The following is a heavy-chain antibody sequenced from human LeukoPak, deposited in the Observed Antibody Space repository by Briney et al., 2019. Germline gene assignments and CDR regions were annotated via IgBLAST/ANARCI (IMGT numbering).Heavy chain of an antibody. CDR1: GFTFSSYA. J-gene: IGHJ4*02. CDR3: AKSRCGADCYSPFDY. D-gene: IGHD2-21*02. Sequence: GGSLRLSCAASGFTFSSYAMNWVRQAPGKGLEWVSAIRGSGTDTYYADSVKGRFIISRDNSKNTLYLQMNGLKAEDTAVYYCAKSRCGADCYSPFDYWGQGTLVTVSS. V-gene: IGHV3-23*01. CDR2: IRGSGTDT.